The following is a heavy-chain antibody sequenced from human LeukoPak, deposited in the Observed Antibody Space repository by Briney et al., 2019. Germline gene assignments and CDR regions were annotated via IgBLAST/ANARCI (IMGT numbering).Heavy chain of an antibody. CDR3: ASRSLRFLEWRQWDY. V-gene: IGHV4-39*01. D-gene: IGHD3-3*01. CDR1: GGSISSSSYY. Sequence: SETLSLTCTVSGGSISSSSYYWGWIRQPPGKGLEWIGSIYYSGSTYYNPSLKSRVTISVDTSKNQFSLKLSSVTAADTAVYYCASRSLRFLEWRQWDYWGQGTLVTVSS. CDR2: IYYSGST. J-gene: IGHJ4*02.